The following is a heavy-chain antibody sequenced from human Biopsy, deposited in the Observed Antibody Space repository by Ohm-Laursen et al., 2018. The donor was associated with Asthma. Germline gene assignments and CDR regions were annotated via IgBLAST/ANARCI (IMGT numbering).Heavy chain of an antibody. Sequence: SLRLSCTASGFTFGGYAMSWARQAPGKGLEWVSTISPDGRSAHGPDSFRGRFTISRDNSRDTLYLQMRSLRADDTAVYYCARVFESSEWGPFYHFGLDVWGQGTTVAVSS. J-gene: IGHJ6*02. CDR2: ISPDGRSA. CDR3: ARVFESSEWGPFYHFGLDV. CDR1: GFTFGGYA. V-gene: IGHV3-23*01. D-gene: IGHD6-25*01.